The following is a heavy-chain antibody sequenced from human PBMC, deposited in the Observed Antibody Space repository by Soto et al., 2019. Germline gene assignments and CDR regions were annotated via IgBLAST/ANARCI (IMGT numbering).Heavy chain of an antibody. CDR1: GFTFSSYG. CDR2: IWYDGSNK. D-gene: IGHD3-3*01. V-gene: IGHV3-33*01. CDR3: ARGSYYDFWSGPHAHFDY. J-gene: IGHJ4*02. Sequence: GGSLRLSCAASGFTFSSYGMHWVRQAPGKGLEWVAVIWYDGSNKYYADSVKGRFTISRDNSKNTLYLQMNSLRAEDTAVYYCARGSYYDFWSGPHAHFDYWGQGTLVTVSS.